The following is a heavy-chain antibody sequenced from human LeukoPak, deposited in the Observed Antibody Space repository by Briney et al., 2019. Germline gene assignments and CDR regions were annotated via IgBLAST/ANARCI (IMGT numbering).Heavy chain of an antibody. CDR1: GFAFSRND. CDR3: AKGGPGAFDF. V-gene: IGHV3-23*01. D-gene: IGHD2-15*01. CDR2: ISGSSGAT. Sequence: GGSLRLSCAACGFAFSRNDMFWVRQAPGKGLEGVSSISGSSGATYYADSVRGRFTISRDNSKNTVFLQMNSLRAEDTAIYYCAKGGPGAFDFWGQGTMVTVSS. J-gene: IGHJ3*01.